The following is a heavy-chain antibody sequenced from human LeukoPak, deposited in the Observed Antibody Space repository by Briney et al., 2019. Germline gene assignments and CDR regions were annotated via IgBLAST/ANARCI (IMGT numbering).Heavy chain of an antibody. CDR2: IRYDGSNK. Sequence: GGSLRLSCAASGFTFSNYWMSWVRQAPGKGLEWVAFIRYDGSNKYYADSVKGRFTISRDNSKNTLYLQMSSLRTEDTAVYYCARDQSAVRFQSWGQGTLVTVSS. J-gene: IGHJ5*02. D-gene: IGHD2-2*01. CDR1: GFTFSNYW. CDR3: ARDQSAVRFQS. V-gene: IGHV3-30*02.